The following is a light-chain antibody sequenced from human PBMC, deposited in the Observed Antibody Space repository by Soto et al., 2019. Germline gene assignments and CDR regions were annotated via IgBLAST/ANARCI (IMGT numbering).Light chain of an antibody. J-gene: IGKJ5*01. Sequence: DIQLTQSPSFLSASVGDRVTITCRASQGISCSLAWYQQKPGKAPNLLIYAASTLQSGVPSRFSGSGSGTECTLTITSLHPEVFATYYCQRLNAYPLGFGLGTRLEVK. V-gene: IGKV1-9*01. CDR3: QRLNAYPLG. CDR1: QGISCS. CDR2: AAS.